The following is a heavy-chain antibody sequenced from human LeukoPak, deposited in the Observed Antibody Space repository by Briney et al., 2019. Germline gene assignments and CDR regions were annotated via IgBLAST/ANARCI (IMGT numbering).Heavy chain of an antibody. V-gene: IGHV4-34*01. CDR2: INHSGST. CDR1: GGSFSGYY. Sequence: PPETLSLTCAVHGGSFSGYYWSWIRQPPGKGLEWIGEINHSGSTNYNPSLKSRVTISVDTSKNQFSLKLSSVTAADTAVYYCARIPGGYYYGSGRGHWFDPWGQGTLVTVSS. D-gene: IGHD3-10*01. J-gene: IGHJ5*02. CDR3: ARIPGGYYYGSGRGHWFDP.